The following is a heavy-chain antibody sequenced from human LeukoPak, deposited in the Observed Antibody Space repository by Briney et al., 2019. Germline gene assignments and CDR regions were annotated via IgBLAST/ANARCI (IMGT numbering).Heavy chain of an antibody. V-gene: IGHV3-48*04. J-gene: IGHJ6*02. CDR3: ARDLSRTGATTWGYYYYGMDV. CDR2: ISSSGSTI. Sequence: GGSLRLSCEASAFTFSSYWMNWVRQAPGKGLEWVSYISSSGSTIYYADSVKGRFTISRDNAKNSLYLQMNSLRAEDTAVYYCARDLSRTGATTWGYYYYGMDVWGQRTTVTVSS. CDR1: AFTFSSYW. D-gene: IGHD1-26*01.